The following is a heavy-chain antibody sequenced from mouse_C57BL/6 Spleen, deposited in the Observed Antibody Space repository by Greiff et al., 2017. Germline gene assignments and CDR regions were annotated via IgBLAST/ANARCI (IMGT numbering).Heavy chain of an antibody. CDR1: GFTFSNYW. CDR3: TVGFDY. Sequence: EVKVEASGGGLVQPGGSMKLSCVASGFTFSNYWMNWVRQSPEKGLEWVAQIRLKSDNYATHYAESVKGRFTISRDDSKSSVYLQMNNLRAEDTGIYYCTVGFDYWGQGTTLTVSS. CDR2: IRLKSDNYAT. V-gene: IGHV6-3*01. J-gene: IGHJ2*01.